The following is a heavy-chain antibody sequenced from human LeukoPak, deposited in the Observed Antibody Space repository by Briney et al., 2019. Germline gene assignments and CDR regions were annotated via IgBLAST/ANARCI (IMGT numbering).Heavy chain of an antibody. V-gene: IGHV1-2*02. CDR2: INRNSGGT. D-gene: IGHD2-15*01. J-gene: IGHJ4*02. CDR3: ARGPDCSGGSCHVDY. CDR1: GYSFTGYY. Sequence: ASVKVSCKASGYSFTGYYMHLVRQAPGQGLEWMGWINRNSGGTKYAQKFQGRVTMTRDTSINTAYMELREMRPDDTAVYYCARGPDCSGGSCHVDYWGQGTLVTVSS.